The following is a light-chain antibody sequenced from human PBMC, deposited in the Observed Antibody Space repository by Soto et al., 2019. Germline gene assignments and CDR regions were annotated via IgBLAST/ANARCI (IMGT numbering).Light chain of an antibody. CDR2: EVS. Sequence: ALTQPASVSGSPGQSITISCTGTSSDVGGYKYVSWFQQHPGEAPKLMIYEVSNRPSGVSNRFSASKSGNTASLTISGLQAEDEADYYCSSYTSSNTWVFGGGTKLTVL. CDR3: SSYTSSNTWV. J-gene: IGLJ3*02. CDR1: SSDVGGYKY. V-gene: IGLV2-14*01.